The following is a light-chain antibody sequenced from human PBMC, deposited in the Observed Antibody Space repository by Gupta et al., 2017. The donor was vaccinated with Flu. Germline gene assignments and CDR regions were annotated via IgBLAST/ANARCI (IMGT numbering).Light chain of an antibody. CDR2: LVS. J-gene: IGKJ2*03. CDR1: QSLVYSNGYNY. V-gene: IGKV2-28*01. CDR3: LQALETPYS. Sequence: DIVMTQPALSLPVTPGEPASISCRSSQSLVYSNGYNYLDWYLQKPGQPPQLLIYLVSNRASGVPDRFSGSGSGTDFTLKISRVEAEDVGVYYCLQALETPYSFGQGTKLEIK.